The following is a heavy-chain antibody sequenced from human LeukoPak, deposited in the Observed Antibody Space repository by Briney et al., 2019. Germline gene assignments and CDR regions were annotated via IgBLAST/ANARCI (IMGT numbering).Heavy chain of an antibody. CDR1: GFTISSHA. Sequence: PGGSLRLSCAASGFTISSHAMNWVRQAPGRGLEWVSGFSGSGGTTYYADSVKGRFTISRDNSKNTLYLQMNSLRAEDTAVYYCANGNRCTSPNCLGYYYFYMDVWGKGTTVTVSS. V-gene: IGHV3-23*01. CDR3: ANGNRCTSPNCLGYYYFYMDV. D-gene: IGHD2-8*01. J-gene: IGHJ6*03. CDR2: FSGSGGTT.